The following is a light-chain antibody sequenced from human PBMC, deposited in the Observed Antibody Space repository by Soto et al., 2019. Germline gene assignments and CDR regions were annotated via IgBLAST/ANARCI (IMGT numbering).Light chain of an antibody. CDR3: HQYYNRPPWT. V-gene: IGKV3-15*01. CDR1: QSVSSN. CDR2: GAS. J-gene: IGKJ1*01. Sequence: EIVMTQSPATLSVSKGERATLSCRASQSVSSNLAWYQHKPGQAPRLLIYGASTRATGIPARFSGSGSGTEFTLTISSLQSEDFATYYCHQYYNRPPWTFGQGTKVDIK.